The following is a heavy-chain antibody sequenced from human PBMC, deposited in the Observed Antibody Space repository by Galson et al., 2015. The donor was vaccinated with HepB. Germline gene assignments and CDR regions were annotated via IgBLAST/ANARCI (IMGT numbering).Heavy chain of an antibody. CDR2: ISSSSSYI. Sequence: SLRLSCAASGFTFSSYSMNWVRQAPGKGLEWVSSISSSSSYIYYADSVKGQFTISRDNAKNSLYLQMNSLRAEDTAVYYCARAYSSGWSPLDYWGQGTLVTVSS. CDR3: ARAYSSGWSPLDY. V-gene: IGHV3-21*01. D-gene: IGHD6-19*01. CDR1: GFTFSSYS. J-gene: IGHJ4*02.